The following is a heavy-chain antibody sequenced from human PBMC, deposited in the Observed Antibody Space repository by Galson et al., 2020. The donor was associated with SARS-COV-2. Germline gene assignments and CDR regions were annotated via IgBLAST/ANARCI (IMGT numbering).Heavy chain of an antibody. D-gene: IGHD3-22*01. J-gene: IGHJ6*02. Sequence: GESLKISCAASGFTFSSYSMNWVRQAPGKGLEWVSSISSSSSYIYYADSVKGRFTISRDNAKNSLYLQMNSLRAEDTAVYYCARVPLATYYYDSSGYLDWSYGMDVWGQGTTVTVSS. CDR3: ARVPLATYYYDSSGYLDWSYGMDV. CDR1: GFTFSSYS. V-gene: IGHV3-21*01. CDR2: ISSSSSYI.